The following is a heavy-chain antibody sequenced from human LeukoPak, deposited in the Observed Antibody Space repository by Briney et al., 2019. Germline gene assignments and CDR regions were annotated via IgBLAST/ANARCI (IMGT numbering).Heavy chain of an antibody. Sequence: SETLSLTCTVSGGSISSSSYYWGWIRQPPGKGLEWIGSIYYSGSTYYNPSLKSRVTISVDTSKNQFSLKLSSVTAADTAVYYCARDGGRRDGYPPAPGIDYWGQGTLVTVSS. J-gene: IGHJ4*02. V-gene: IGHV4-39*07. D-gene: IGHD5-24*01. CDR2: IYYSGST. CDR1: GGSISSSSYY. CDR3: ARDGGRRDGYPPAPGIDY.